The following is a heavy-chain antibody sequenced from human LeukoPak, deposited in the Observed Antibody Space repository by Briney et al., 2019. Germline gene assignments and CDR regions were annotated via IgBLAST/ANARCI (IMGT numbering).Heavy chain of an antibody. J-gene: IGHJ3*02. D-gene: IGHD3-22*01. CDR2: IFYSGST. Sequence: SETLSLTCTVSGGSISTSNYYWGWVRQPPGKGLEWIGNIFYSGSTYYSPSLKSRVTISLDTSRNQFSLKLNSVTAADTAVYYCARDKDSSTYFGSDAFDIWGQGTMVAVSS. V-gene: IGHV4-39*07. CDR3: ARDKDSSTYFGSDAFDI. CDR1: GGSISTSNYY.